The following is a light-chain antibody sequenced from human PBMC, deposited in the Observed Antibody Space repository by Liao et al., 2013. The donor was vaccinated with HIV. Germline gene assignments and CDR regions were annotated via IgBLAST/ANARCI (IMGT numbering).Light chain of an antibody. J-gene: IGLJ2*01. Sequence: SYDLTQPPSVSVSPGQTASITCSGDRLGDKYTCWYQQKPGQSPLLVIYKDSKRPSGIPERFSGSNSGNTATLTISGTQAMDEADYYCQAWDSSTEVVFGGGTKLTVL. CDR2: KDS. CDR3: QAWDSSTEVV. V-gene: IGLV3-1*01. CDR1: RLGDKY.